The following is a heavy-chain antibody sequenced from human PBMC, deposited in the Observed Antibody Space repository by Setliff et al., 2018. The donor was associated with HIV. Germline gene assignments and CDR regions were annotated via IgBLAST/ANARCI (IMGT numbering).Heavy chain of an antibody. CDR1: GGSMSSYY. J-gene: IGHJ4*02. V-gene: IGHV4-59*01. CDR3: ARNRVPSSL. D-gene: IGHD3-10*01. CDR2: IYYTGST. Sequence: SETLSLTCTVSGGSMSSYYWSWIRQPPGKGLEWIGSIYYTGSTDYNPSLMSRVTISLDTPKNQFSLKLNSLIAADTAVYYCARNRVPSSLWGQGTLVTVSS.